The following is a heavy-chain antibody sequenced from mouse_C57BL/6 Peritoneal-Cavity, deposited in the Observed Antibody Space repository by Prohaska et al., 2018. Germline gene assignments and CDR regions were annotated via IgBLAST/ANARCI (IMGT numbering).Heavy chain of an antibody. D-gene: IGHD2-3*01. J-gene: IGHJ1*03. Sequence: EVQLVESGGGLVKPGGSLKLSCAASGFTFSSYAMSWVRQTPEKRLECVATISDGGSYTYYPDNVKGRFTISRDNAKNNLYLQMSHLKSEDTAMYYCARGGYSWYFDVWGTGATVTVSS. V-gene: IGHV5-4*01. CDR3: ARGGYSWYFDV. CDR1: GFTFSSYA. CDR2: ISDGGSYT.